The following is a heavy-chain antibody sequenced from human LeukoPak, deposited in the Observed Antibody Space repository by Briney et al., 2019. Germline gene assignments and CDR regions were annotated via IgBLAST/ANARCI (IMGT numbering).Heavy chain of an antibody. Sequence: GGSLRLTCAASGFTFSSYAMSWVRQAPGKGLEWVSAISGSGGSTYYADSVKGRFTISRDNSKNTLYLQMNSLRAEDTAVYYCANWGSIAAAEDYWGQGTLVTVSS. CDR1: GFTFSSYA. V-gene: IGHV3-23*01. J-gene: IGHJ4*02. CDR2: ISGSGGST. CDR3: ANWGSIAAAEDY. D-gene: IGHD6-13*01.